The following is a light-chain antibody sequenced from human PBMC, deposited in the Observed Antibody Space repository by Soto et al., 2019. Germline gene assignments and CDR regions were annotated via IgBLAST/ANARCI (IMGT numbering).Light chain of an antibody. V-gene: IGKV1-39*01. CDR1: QSISSY. CDR2: AAS. Sequence: DIQMTQSPSSLSASVGDRVIITCRASQSISSYLNWYQQKPGKAPKLLIYAASSLQSGVPSRFSGSASGTDFTLTISSLQPEDFATYYCQQSYSSPYTFGQGTKLEIK. CDR3: QQSYSSPYT. J-gene: IGKJ2*01.